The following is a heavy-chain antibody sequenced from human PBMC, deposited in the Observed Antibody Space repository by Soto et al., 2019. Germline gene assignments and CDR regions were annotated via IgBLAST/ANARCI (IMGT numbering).Heavy chain of an antibody. CDR2: ISAYNGNT. D-gene: IGHD3-10*01. Sequence: ASVKVSCKASGYTFTSYGISWVRQAPGQGLEWMGWISAYNGNTNYAQKLQGRVTMTTDTSTSTAYMELRSLRSDDTAVYYCARDLLWFGELSNMDVWGQGTTVTVSS. CDR1: GYTFTSYG. CDR3: ARDLLWFGELSNMDV. V-gene: IGHV1-18*01. J-gene: IGHJ6*02.